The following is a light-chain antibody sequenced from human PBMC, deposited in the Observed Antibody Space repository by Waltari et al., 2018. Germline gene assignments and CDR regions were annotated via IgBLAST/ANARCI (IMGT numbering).Light chain of an antibody. CDR2: DVS. CDR3: CSYAGAYTLGV. CDR1: SSDVGGYSF. V-gene: IGLV2-11*01. J-gene: IGLJ1*01. Sequence: QSALTQPRSVSGSPGQSVTISCTGTSSDVGGYSFFSWYQQHPGKAPKLLIYDVSKRPSGVPDHFSGSKSGNTASLTISGLQAEDEADYFCCSYAGAYTLGVFGTGTKVTVL.